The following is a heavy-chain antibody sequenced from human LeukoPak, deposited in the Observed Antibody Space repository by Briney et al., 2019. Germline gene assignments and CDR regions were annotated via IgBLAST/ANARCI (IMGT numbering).Heavy chain of an antibody. CDR1: GGSISSYY. CDR3: ARVAGYGVQLWFFDY. J-gene: IGHJ4*02. V-gene: IGHV4-59*01. D-gene: IGHD5-18*01. CDR2: IYYSGST. Sequence: SETLSHTCTVSGGSISSYYWSWIRQPPGKGLEWIGYIYYSGSTNYNPSLKSRVTISVDTSKNQFSLKLSSVTAADTAVYYCARVAGYGVQLWFFDYWGQGTLVTVSS.